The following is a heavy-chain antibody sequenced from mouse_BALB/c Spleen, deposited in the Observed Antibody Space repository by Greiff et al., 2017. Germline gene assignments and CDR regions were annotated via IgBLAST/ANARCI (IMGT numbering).Heavy chain of an antibody. D-gene: IGHD2-4*01. CDR2: IWGGGST. CDR1: GFSLTDYG. J-gene: IGHJ1*01. V-gene: IGHV2-6-5*01. CDR3: ARSTMNWYFDV. Sequence: VKLQESGPGLVAPSQSLSITCTVSGFSLTDYGVSWIRQPPGKGLEWLGVIWGGGSTYYNSALKSRLSISKDNSKSQVFLKMNSLQTDDTARYYCARSTMNWYFDVWGAGTTVTVSS.